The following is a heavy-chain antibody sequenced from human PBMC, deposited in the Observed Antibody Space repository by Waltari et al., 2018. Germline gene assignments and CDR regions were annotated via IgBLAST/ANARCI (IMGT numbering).Heavy chain of an antibody. CDR2: IIPIFGTA. D-gene: IGHD3-16*02. V-gene: IGHV1-69*13. CDR3: ARAGYDYIWGSYRRFFDY. Sequence: QVQLVQSGAEVKKPGSSVKVSCKASGGTFSSYAISWVRQAPGQGLEWMGGIIPIFGTANYAQKFQGRVTITADDSTSTAYMELSSLRSEDTAVYYCARAGYDYIWGSYRRFFDYRGQGTLVTVSS. J-gene: IGHJ4*02. CDR1: GGTFSSYA.